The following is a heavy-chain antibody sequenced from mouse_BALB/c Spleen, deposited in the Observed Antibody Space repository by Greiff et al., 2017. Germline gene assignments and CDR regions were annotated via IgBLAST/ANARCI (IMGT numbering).Heavy chain of an antibody. Sequence: VQVVESGPGLVAPSQSLSITCTVSGFSLTSYGVHWVRQPPGKGLEWLGVIWAGGSTNYNSALMSRLSISKDNSKSQVFLKMNSLQTDDTAMYYCARELTGTLYAMDYWGQGTSVTVSS. CDR2: IWAGGST. CDR3: ARELTGTLYAMDY. CDR1: GFSLTSYG. J-gene: IGHJ4*01. D-gene: IGHD4-1*01. V-gene: IGHV2-9*02.